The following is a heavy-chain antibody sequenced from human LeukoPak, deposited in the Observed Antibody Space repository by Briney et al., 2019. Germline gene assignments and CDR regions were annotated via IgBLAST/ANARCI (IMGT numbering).Heavy chain of an antibody. V-gene: IGHV3-7*01. CDR1: GFTFSNDW. D-gene: IGHD3-10*01. CDR3: LQYDSGST. CDR2: IKKDGSEK. Sequence: GSLRLSCEASGFTFSNDWMSWVRPAPGKGLEWVANIKKDGSEKYYVDSVKGRFTVSRDNAKNSLYLQLNSLRAEDTAVYYCLQYDSGSTWGQETLVTVSS. J-gene: IGHJ5*02.